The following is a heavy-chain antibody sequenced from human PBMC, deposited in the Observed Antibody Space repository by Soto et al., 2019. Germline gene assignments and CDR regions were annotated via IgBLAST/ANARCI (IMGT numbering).Heavy chain of an antibody. D-gene: IGHD6-19*01. V-gene: IGHV1-18*01. J-gene: IGHJ4*02. Sequence: KLQGRVTMTTDTSTSTAYMELRSLRSDDTAVYYCARGQWPIDYWGQGTLVTVSS. CDR3: ARGQWPIDY.